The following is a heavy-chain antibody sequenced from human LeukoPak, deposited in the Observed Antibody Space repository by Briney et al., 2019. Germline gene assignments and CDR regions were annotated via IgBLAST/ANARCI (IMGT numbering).Heavy chain of an antibody. J-gene: IGHJ4*02. Sequence: SVKVSCKASGGTFSSYTISWVRQAPGQGLEWMGRIIPILGIANYAQKFQGRVTITADKSTSTAYMELSSLRSEDTAVYYRARAYSSGRGYYFDYWGQGTLVTVSS. CDR1: GGTFSSYT. CDR3: ARAYSSGRGYYFDY. V-gene: IGHV1-69*02. D-gene: IGHD6-19*01. CDR2: IIPILGIA.